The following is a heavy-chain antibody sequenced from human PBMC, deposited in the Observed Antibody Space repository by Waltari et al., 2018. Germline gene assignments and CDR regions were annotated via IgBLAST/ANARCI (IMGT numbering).Heavy chain of an antibody. Sequence: EVHVVESGGGLVEPGGALRLSCAASGFTFPDAWMRWVRQAPGKGLECVGRIKSKADGETTYYVAPVKGRFSISRDDSENTLYLQMNSLKTEDTAVYYCTTDYPPYDRRGYWGQGTLVTVSS. CDR2: IKSKADGETT. CDR3: TTDYPPYDRRGY. V-gene: IGHV3-15*01. CDR1: GFTFPDAW. D-gene: IGHD3-22*01. J-gene: IGHJ4*02.